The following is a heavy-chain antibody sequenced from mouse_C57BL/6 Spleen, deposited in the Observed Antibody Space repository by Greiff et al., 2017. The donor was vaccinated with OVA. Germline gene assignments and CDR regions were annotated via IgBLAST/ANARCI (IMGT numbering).Heavy chain of an antibody. CDR3: AREDYYGFVFAY. CDR2: IHPNSGST. D-gene: IGHD1-2*01. V-gene: IGHV1-64*01. J-gene: IGHJ3*01. Sequence: QVQLQQPGAELVKPGASVKLSCKASGYTFTSYWMHWVKQRPGQGLEWIGLIHPNSGSTNYNEKFKSKATLTVDKSSSTAYMQLSSLTSEDSAVYYCAREDYYGFVFAYWGQGTLVTVSA. CDR1: GYTFTSYW.